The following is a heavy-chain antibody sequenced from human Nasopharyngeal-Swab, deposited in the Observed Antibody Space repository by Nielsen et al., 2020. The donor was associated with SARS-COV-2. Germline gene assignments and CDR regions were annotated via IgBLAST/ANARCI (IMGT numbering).Heavy chain of an antibody. CDR1: KFSFSSHA. J-gene: IGHJ3*02. D-gene: IGHD4-23*01. CDR2: IAYDGSNK. Sequence: GGSLRLSCAASKFSFSSHAMLWVRQAPGKGLEWVAVIAYDGSNKYYVDSVRGRFTISRDNSKNTLYLQMNSLRAEDTAVYYCVRGYGGNSEVDAFDIWGQGTMVTVSS. V-gene: IGHV3-30*04. CDR3: VRGYGGNSEVDAFDI.